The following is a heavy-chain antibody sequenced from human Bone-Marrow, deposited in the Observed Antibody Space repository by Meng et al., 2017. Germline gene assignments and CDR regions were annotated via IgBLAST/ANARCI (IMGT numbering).Heavy chain of an antibody. V-gene: IGHV3-7*01. CDR2: IKQDGSEK. D-gene: IGHD3-3*01. Sequence: GESLKISCAASGFTFSSYWMSWVRQAPGKGLEWVANIKQDGSEKYYVDSVKGRFTISRDNAKNSLYLQMNSLRAEDTAVYYCATTFGRIQFLYYYYYGMDVWGQGTTVTVSS. CDR1: GFTFSSYW. J-gene: IGHJ6*02. CDR3: ATTFGRIQFLYYYYYGMDV.